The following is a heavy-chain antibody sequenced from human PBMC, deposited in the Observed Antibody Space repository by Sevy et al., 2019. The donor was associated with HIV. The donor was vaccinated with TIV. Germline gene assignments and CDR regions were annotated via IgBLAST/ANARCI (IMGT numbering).Heavy chain of an antibody. CDR2: ISAYSGNT. Sequence: ASVKVSCKASGYTFTSYGFSWVRQTPGQGLEWMGWISAYSGNTNYAQNLQGRVTMTTESFTTTAYLELRGLRSDDTAVYYCGRDGGAVAGRRRGEAFDVWGQGSVVTVSS. V-gene: IGHV1-18*01. J-gene: IGHJ3*01. CDR1: GYTFTSYG. CDR3: GRDGGAVAGRRRGEAFDV. D-gene: IGHD6-19*01.